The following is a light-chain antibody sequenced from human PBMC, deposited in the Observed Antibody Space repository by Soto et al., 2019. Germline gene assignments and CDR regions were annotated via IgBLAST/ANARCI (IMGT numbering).Light chain of an antibody. J-gene: IGLJ3*02. V-gene: IGLV2-14*01. CDR1: SSDVGGYNY. CDR2: EVS. Sequence: QSVLTQPASVSGSPGQSITISCTGTSSDVGGYNYVSWYQQHPGKAPKLMIFEVSNRPSGVSPRLSGSKSGNTASLTISGLQAEDEAEYYCASYTSTSTLVFGGGTKVTVL. CDR3: ASYTSTSTLV.